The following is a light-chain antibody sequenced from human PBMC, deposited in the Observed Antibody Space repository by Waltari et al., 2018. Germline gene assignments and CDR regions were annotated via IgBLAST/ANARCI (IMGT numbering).Light chain of an antibody. CDR2: AAS. CDR3: QQSYTTPRT. J-gene: IGKJ1*01. V-gene: IGKV1-39*01. Sequence: DIRMTQCPSSLSASVVDRVTITCRARQTITSYLNWYQQKPGKAPKVLIYAASSLQSGVPSMFSGSGSGTDFTLNISRLQAEDFATYYCQQSYTTPRTFGQGTKVEIK. CDR1: QTITSY.